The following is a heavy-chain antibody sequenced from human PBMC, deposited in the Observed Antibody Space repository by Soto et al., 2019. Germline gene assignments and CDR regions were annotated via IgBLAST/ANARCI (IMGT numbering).Heavy chain of an antibody. V-gene: IGHV1-18*01. CDR3: ARWDGIFGAGGVD. D-gene: IGHD3-16*01. CDR2: INGHNEKA. Sequence: QVQLVQSGPEVRKPGASVKVSCKASGYIFTHYGIGWVRQAPGQGLEWMGWINGHNEKANYAQDFRGRVSMTTDTSTSTAYMELRSLTADDTGVYYCARWDGIFGAGGVDWGQGTLVTVSS. CDR1: GYIFTHYG. J-gene: IGHJ4*02.